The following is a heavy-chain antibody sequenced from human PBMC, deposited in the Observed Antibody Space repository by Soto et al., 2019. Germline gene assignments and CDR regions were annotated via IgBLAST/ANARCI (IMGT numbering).Heavy chain of an antibody. J-gene: IGHJ6*03. CDR1: GGTFSSYA. D-gene: IGHD3-10*01. CDR2: IIPIFGTA. Sequence: SVKVSCKASGGTFSSYAISWVRQASGQGLEWMGGIIPIFGTANYAQKFQGRVTITADESTSTAYMELSSLRSEDTAVYYCARDHPDYYSGVTKGYYYYSSMAAFGQPTIVTLPS. V-gene: IGHV1-69*13. CDR3: ARDHPDYYSGVTKGYYYYSSMAA.